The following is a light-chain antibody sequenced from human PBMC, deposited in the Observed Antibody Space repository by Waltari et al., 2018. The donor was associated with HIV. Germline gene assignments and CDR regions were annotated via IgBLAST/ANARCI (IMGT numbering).Light chain of an antibody. V-gene: IGLV2-11*01. Sequence: QSALTQPRSVSGSPGQSVTISCTGTSRDVGGYNHVSWYQQHPGKAPKLMFYEVSKRPSGVPDRFSGSKSGNTASLTISGLQAEDEADYYCCSYAGSYTFGVFGTGTKVTVL. CDR1: SRDVGGYNH. J-gene: IGLJ1*01. CDR3: CSYAGSYTFGV. CDR2: EVS.